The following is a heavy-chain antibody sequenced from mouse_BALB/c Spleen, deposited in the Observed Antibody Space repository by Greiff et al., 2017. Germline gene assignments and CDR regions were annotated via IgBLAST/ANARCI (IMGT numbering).Heavy chain of an antibody. CDR1: GYSITSDYA. V-gene: IGHV3-2*02. J-gene: IGHJ3*01. D-gene: IGHD4-1*01. Sequence: ESGPGLVKPSQSLSLTCTVTGYSITSDYAWNWIRQFPGNKLEWMGYISYSGSTSYNPSLKSRISITRDTSKNQFFLQLNSVTTEDTATYYCAREDWSWFAYWGQGTLVTVSA. CDR3: AREDWSWFAY. CDR2: ISYSGST.